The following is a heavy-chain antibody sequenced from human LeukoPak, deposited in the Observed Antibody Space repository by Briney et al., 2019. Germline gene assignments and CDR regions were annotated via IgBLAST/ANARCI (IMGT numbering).Heavy chain of an antibody. V-gene: IGHV1-46*01. Sequence: ASVKVSCKASGYTFTSYYMHWVRQAPGQGLEWMEIINPSGGSTSYAQKFQGRVTMTRDTSTSTVYMELSSLRSEDTAVYYCARDAVAWALELRYCYGMDVWGQGTTVTVSS. CDR3: ARDAVAWALELRYCYGMDV. CDR2: INPSGGST. J-gene: IGHJ6*02. D-gene: IGHD1-7*01. CDR1: GYTFTSYY.